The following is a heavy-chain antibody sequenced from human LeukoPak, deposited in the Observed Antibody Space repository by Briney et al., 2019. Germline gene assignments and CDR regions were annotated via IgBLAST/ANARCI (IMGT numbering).Heavy chain of an antibody. V-gene: IGHV3-11*04. Sequence: SGGSLSLSCAASGFTFSDYYMSWNRQAPGKGLEWVSYISSSGSTIYYADSMKGRFTISRDNAKNSLYLQMNSLRAEDTAVYYCARYYYDSSGYLYYYYMDVWGKGTTVTVSS. CDR2: ISSSGSTI. D-gene: IGHD3-22*01. CDR3: ARYYYDSSGYLYYYYMDV. CDR1: GFTFSDYY. J-gene: IGHJ6*03.